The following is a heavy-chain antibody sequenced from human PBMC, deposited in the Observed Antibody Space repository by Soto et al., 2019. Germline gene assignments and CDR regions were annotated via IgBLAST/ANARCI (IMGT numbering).Heavy chain of an antibody. J-gene: IGHJ4*02. V-gene: IGHV3-23*01. CDR3: AKVYSPIYTLDPFDY. CDR1: GFTFSSYA. CDR2: ISGSGGST. Sequence: GGSLRLSCAASGFTFSSYAMSWVRQAPGKGLEWVSAISGSGGSTYYADSVKGRFTISRDNSKNTLYLQMNSLRAEDTAVYYCAKVYSPIYTLDPFDYWGQGTLVTVSS. D-gene: IGHD2-21*01.